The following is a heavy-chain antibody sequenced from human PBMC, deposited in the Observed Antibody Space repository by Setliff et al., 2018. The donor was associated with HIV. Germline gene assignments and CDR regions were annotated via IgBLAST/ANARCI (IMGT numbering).Heavy chain of an antibody. J-gene: IGHJ4*02. Sequence: PGGSLRLSCAASGFAFSTYWMSWVRQAPGKGLEWVAIIKQDERRYVDSVKGRFTISRDNSKNTLYLQMNSLRGEDTAVYYCAGSRGYFVKADWGQGTLVTVSS. V-gene: IGHV3-7*01. CDR3: AGSRGYFVKAD. CDR1: GFAFSTYW. CDR2: IKQDER. D-gene: IGHD3-22*01.